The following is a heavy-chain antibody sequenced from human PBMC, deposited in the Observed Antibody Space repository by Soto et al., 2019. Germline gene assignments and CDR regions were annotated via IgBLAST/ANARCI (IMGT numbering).Heavy chain of an antibody. D-gene: IGHD3-10*01. V-gene: IGHV3-21*01. J-gene: IGHJ4*02. Sequence: EVQLVESGGGLVKPGGSLRLSCAASGFTFSSYSMNWVRQAPGKGLEWVSSISSSSSYIYYADSVKGRFTISRDNAKNSLYLQMNSLRAEDTDVYYCAGNRRVREEWGQGTLVTVSS. CDR3: AGNRRVREE. CDR2: ISSSSSYI. CDR1: GFTFSSYS.